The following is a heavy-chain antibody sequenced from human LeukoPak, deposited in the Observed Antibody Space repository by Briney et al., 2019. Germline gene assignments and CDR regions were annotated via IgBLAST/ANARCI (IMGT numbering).Heavy chain of an antibody. CDR3: ARYSVYGWDFDY. V-gene: IGHV4-59*01. CDR2: IYYSGST. J-gene: IGHJ4*02. D-gene: IGHD6-19*01. CDR1: GGSISSYY. Sequence: SETLSLTCTVSGGSISSYYWSWIRQPPGKGLEWIGYIYYSGSTNYNPSLKSRVTISVDTSKNQFSLKLSSVTAADTAVYYCARYSVYGWDFDYWGQGTLVTVSS.